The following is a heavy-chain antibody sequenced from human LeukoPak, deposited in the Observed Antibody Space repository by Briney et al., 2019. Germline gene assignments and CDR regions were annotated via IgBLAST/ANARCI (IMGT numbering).Heavy chain of an antibody. CDR2: IYYSGST. CDR1: GGSISSGDYY. CDR3: ARAAGYSSGYFDY. J-gene: IGHJ4*02. D-gene: IGHD6-19*01. V-gene: IGHV4-61*08. Sequence: SQTLSLTCTVSGGSISSGDYYWSWIRQPPGKGLEWIGYIYYSGSTNYNPSLKSRVTISVDTSKNQFSLKLSSVTAADTAVYYCARAAGYSSGYFDYWGQGTLVTVSS.